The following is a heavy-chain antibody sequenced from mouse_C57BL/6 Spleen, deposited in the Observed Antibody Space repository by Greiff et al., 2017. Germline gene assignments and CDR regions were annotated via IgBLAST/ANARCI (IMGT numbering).Heavy chain of an antibody. Sequence: EVKLVESGGGLVKPGGSLKLSCAASGFTFSDYGMHWVRQAPEKGLEWVAYISSGSSTIYYADTVKGRFTISRDNAKNTLFLQMTSLRSEDTAMYYCARGPRFITTVGGWYFDVWGTGTTVTVSS. CDR3: ARGPRFITTVGGWYFDV. J-gene: IGHJ1*03. D-gene: IGHD1-1*01. CDR2: ISSGSSTI. CDR1: GFTFSDYG. V-gene: IGHV5-17*01.